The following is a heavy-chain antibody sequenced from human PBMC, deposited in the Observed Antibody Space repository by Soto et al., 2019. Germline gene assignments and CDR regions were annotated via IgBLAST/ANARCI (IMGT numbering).Heavy chain of an antibody. J-gene: IGHJ4*02. CDR3: ARGAVVRGVNY. D-gene: IGHD3-10*01. CDR1: GGSFSGYY. V-gene: IGHV4-34*01. CDR2: INHSGST. Sequence: PSETLSLTCAVYGGSFSGYYWSWIRQPPGKGLEWIGEINHSGSTNYNPSLKSRVTISVDTSKNQFSLKLSSVTAADTAVYYCARGAVVRGVNYWGQGTLVTVSS.